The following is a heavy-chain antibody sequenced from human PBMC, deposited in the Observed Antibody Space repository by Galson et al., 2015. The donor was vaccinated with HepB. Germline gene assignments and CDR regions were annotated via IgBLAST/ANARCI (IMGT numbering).Heavy chain of an antibody. CDR1: GFTFSDYY. V-gene: IGHV3-11*01. J-gene: IGHJ5*02. CDR2: ISSSGSTI. D-gene: IGHD2-2*02. Sequence: SLRLSCAASGFTFSDYYMSWIRQAPGKGLEWVSYISSSGSTIYYADSVKGRFTISRDNAKNSLYLQMNSLRAEDTAVYYCARERGVAAAIPEGWFDPWGQGTLVTVSS. CDR3: ARERGVAAAIPEGWFDP.